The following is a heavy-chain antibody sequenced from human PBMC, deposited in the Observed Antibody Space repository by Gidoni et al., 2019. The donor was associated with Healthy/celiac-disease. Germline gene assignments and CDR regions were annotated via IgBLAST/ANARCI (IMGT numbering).Heavy chain of an antibody. CDR2: IKQDGSEK. D-gene: IGHD5-18*01. CDR1: GFTFSSYW. Sequence: EVQLVESGGGLVQPGGPLRLSCAASGFTFSSYWMSWVRQAPGKGLEWGGNIKQDGSEKYYVDSVKGRFTISKDNAKNSLYLQMNSLRAEDTAVYYCARETHMVTRDYWGQGTLVTVSS. CDR3: ARETHMVTRDY. J-gene: IGHJ4*02. V-gene: IGHV3-7*01.